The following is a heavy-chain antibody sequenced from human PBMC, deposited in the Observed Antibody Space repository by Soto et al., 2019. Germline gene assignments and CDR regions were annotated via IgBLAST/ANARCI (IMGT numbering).Heavy chain of an antibody. J-gene: IGHJ4*02. CDR3: AASSSYCGGACLDY. CDR2: IVVGSGNT. Sequence: QMQLVQSGPEVKKPGTSVKVSCKASGFTFTSSAVQWVRQARGQRLEWIGWIVVGSGNTNYAQKDQEKVRITRDMSTSTAYMELSSLRSEDTAVYYCAASSSYCGGACLDYWGQGTLVTVSS. D-gene: IGHD2-21*02. CDR1: GFTFTSSA. V-gene: IGHV1-58*01.